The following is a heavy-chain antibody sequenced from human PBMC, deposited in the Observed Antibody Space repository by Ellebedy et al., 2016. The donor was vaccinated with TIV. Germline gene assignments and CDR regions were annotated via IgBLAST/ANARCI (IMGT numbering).Heavy chain of an antibody. V-gene: IGHV1-18*04. Sequence: ASVKVSCKASGYTFTSYGISWVRQAPGQGLEWMGWISAYTGNTNYAQKVQGRVTMTTDTSTSTAYMELSRLRSEDTAMYYCAINALSDDGSDVFWGQGTLVTVSS. CDR1: GYTFTSYG. CDR2: ISAYTGNT. D-gene: IGHD3-16*01. J-gene: IGHJ4*02. CDR3: AINALSDDGSDVF.